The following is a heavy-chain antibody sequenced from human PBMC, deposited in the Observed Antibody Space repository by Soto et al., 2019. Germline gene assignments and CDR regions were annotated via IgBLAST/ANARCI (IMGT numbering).Heavy chain of an antibody. CDR3: AKGRGGSGSLTPRVDF. J-gene: IGHJ4*02. D-gene: IGHD3-10*01. V-gene: IGHV3-23*01. CDR2: TSGGGDTT. Sequence: EVQLLESGGGLVQPGGSLRLSCAASGFTFNNYAMTWVRQAPGKGLEWAPATSGGGDTTSYADSVKGRFTVSRDGSKNTLYLQMSSLRAEDTALYYCAKGRGGSGSLTPRVDFWGQGTLVTVSS. CDR1: GFTFNNYA.